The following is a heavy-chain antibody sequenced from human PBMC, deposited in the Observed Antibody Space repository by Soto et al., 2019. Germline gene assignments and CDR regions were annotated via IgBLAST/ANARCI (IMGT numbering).Heavy chain of an antibody. Sequence: QVQLVQSGAEVKKPGSSVKVSCKASGGTFSSYAISWVRQAPGQGLEWMGGIIPIFGTANYAQKFQGRVTITADESTSTAYMELSSLRSEDTAVYYCARDRYYGSGSYYTGWFDPWGQGTLVTVSS. CDR3: ARDRYYGSGSYYTGWFDP. D-gene: IGHD3-10*01. CDR2: IIPIFGTA. V-gene: IGHV1-69*01. CDR1: GGTFSSYA. J-gene: IGHJ5*02.